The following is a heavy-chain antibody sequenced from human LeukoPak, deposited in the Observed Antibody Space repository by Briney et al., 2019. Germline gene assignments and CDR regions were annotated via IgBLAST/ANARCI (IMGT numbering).Heavy chain of an antibody. CDR1: GFTFSNYG. CDR2: IRSDGINK. D-gene: IGHD3-10*01. Sequence: GGSLRLSCAASGFTFSNYGMHWVRQAPGKGLEWVAFIRSDGINKYHADSVKGRFTISRDNSKNTLYLQMNSLRAEDTALYYCAKDLGVRGGSSDYWGQGTLVTVSS. J-gene: IGHJ4*02. V-gene: IGHV3-30*02. CDR3: AKDLGVRGGSSDY.